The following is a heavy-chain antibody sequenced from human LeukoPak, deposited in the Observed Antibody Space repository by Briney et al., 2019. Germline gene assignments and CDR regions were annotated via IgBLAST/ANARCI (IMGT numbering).Heavy chain of an antibody. CDR2: IYYTGAT. D-gene: IGHD4-23*01. J-gene: IGHJ3*02. CDR3: ASLTTMVTPETFDI. CDR1: GASIDSYY. V-gene: IGHV4-59*01. Sequence: PSETLSLTCTVSGASIDSYYWGWLRQPPGKGLEWIGYIYYTGATNYNPSLKSRVTISLDMSKNHFSLRLSSVTAVDTAIYYCASLTTMVTPETFDIWGQGTMVTVSS.